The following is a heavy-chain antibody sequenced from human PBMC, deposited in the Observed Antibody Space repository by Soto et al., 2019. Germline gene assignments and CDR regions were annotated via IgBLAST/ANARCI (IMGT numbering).Heavy chain of an antibody. CDR3: ARGSDYYDSSGYYYEFDY. CDR2: INHSGST. J-gene: IGHJ4*02. Sequence: SETLSLTCAVYGGSFSGYYWSWIRQPPGKGLEWIGEINHSGSTNYNPSLKSRVTISVDTSKNQFPLKLSSVTAADTAVYYCARGSDYYDSSGYYYEFDYWGQGTLVTVSS. D-gene: IGHD3-22*01. CDR1: GGSFSGYY. V-gene: IGHV4-34*01.